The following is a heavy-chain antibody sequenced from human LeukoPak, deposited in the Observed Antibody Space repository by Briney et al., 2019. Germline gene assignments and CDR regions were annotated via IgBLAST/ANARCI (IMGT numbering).Heavy chain of an antibody. D-gene: IGHD3-22*01. Sequence: GGSLRLSCAASGFTVSSHYMSWVRQAPGKGLEWVSIIYSGGSTYYADSVKGRFTISRDNSKNTLYLQMNSLRAEDTAVYYCARDISSGYYDAFDIWGQGTMVTVSS. CDR3: ARDISSGYYDAFDI. V-gene: IGHV3-66*01. CDR2: IYSGGST. J-gene: IGHJ3*02. CDR1: GFTVSSHY.